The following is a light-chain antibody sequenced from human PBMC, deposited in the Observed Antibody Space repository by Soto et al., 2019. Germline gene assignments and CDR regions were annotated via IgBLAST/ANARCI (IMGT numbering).Light chain of an antibody. CDR1: QTMTRC. V-gene: IGKV1-5*01. CDR3: QQYNSYSWT. Sequence: DIQMTQSPSTLSASVGGRVTISCRASQTMTRCMAWYQQKPGKAPNLLIYDASTLESGVPSRFSGSRSGTEFTLTISSLQPDDFAAYYCQQYNSYSWTFGQGTKVDIK. J-gene: IGKJ1*01. CDR2: DAS.